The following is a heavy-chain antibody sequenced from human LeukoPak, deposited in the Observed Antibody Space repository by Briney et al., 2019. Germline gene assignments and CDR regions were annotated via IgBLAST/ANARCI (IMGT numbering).Heavy chain of an antibody. CDR2: IYYSGST. D-gene: IGHD2-21*02. Sequence: SETLSLTCTVSGGSISSGDYYWSWIRQPPGKGLEWIGYIYYSGSTYYNPSLKSRVTISVDTSKNQYSLKLSSVTAADTAVYYCARRGLNSLAYCGGDCFPDVFDIWGQGTMVTVSS. CDR1: GGSISSGDYY. J-gene: IGHJ3*02. CDR3: ARRGLNSLAYCGGDCFPDVFDI. V-gene: IGHV4-30-4*08.